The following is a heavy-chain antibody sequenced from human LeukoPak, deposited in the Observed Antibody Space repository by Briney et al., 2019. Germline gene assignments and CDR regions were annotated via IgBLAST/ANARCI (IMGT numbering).Heavy chain of an antibody. D-gene: IGHD3-16*01. CDR1: GYTFTSYA. V-gene: IGHV1-3*01. CDR2: INAGNGNT. Sequence: ASVKVSCKASGYTFTSYAMHWVRQAPGQRLEWMGWINAGNGNTKYSQKFQGRVTITRDTSASAAYMELSSLRSEDTAVYYCARDQGYYDYVWGSPILYYFDYWGQGTLVTVSS. J-gene: IGHJ4*02. CDR3: ARDQGYYDYVWGSPILYYFDY.